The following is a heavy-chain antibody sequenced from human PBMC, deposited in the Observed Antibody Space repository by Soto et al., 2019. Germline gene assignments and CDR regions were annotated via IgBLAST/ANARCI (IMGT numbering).Heavy chain of an antibody. J-gene: IGHJ5*02. V-gene: IGHV4-59*08. CDR3: ARYWDIVVEVGWFDP. CDR1: GGSISSYY. Sequence: SETLSLTCTVSGGSISSYYWSWIRQPPGKGLEWIGYIYYSGSTNYNPSLKSRVTISVDTSKNQFSLKLSSVTAADTAVYYCARYWDIVVEVGWFDPWGQGTLVPVSA. CDR2: IYYSGST. D-gene: IGHD2-2*01.